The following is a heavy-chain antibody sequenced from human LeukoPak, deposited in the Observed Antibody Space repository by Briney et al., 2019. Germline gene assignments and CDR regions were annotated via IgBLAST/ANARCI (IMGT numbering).Heavy chain of an antibody. CDR3: ATVGRVDYYDSSGYYSPWDY. D-gene: IGHD3-22*01. CDR2: FDPQDGET. J-gene: IGHJ4*02. V-gene: IGHV1-24*01. Sequence: ASVKVSCKVSGYTLTQLSMHWVRHAPGNGLEWVGGFDPQDGETIYAQKCQGRVTMTEDTSTDTAYMELSSLRSEDTAVYYCATVGRVDYYDSSGYYSPWDYWGQGTLVTVSS. CDR1: GYTLTQLS.